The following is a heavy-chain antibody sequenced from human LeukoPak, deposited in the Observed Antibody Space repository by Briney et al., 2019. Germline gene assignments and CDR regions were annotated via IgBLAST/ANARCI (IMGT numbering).Heavy chain of an antibody. CDR3: ARHIVVVSTPADWFDP. CDR1: GGSISSSSYY. J-gene: IGHJ5*02. D-gene: IGHD2-21*01. V-gene: IGHV4-39*01. CDR2: IYYTGST. Sequence: SETLSLTCTVSGGSISSSSYYWGWIRQPPGRGLEWIGSIYYTGSTYYNPSLKSRVTISVDTSKNQFSLKLSSVSPADTALYYCARHIVVVSTPADWFDPWGQGTLVTVSS.